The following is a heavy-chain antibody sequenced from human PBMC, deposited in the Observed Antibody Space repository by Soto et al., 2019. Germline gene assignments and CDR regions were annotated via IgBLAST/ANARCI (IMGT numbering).Heavy chain of an antibody. V-gene: IGHV4-34*01. D-gene: IGHD2-2*02. J-gene: IGHJ5*02. CDR2: INHSGST. CDR3: ASAVPAAIVPTDWFDP. CDR1: GGSFSGYY. Sequence: PSETLSLTCAVYGGSFSGYYWSWIRQPPGKGLEWIGEINHSGSTNYNPSLKSRATISLDTSKNQFSLKLSSVTAAYTAVYYCASAVPAAIVPTDWFDPWGQGTLVTVSS.